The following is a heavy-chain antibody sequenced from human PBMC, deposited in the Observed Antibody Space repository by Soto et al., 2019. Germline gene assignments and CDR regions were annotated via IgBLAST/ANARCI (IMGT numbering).Heavy chain of an antibody. V-gene: IGHV1-18*01. CDR3: ARNYYDSSGPRTWFDP. J-gene: IGHJ5*02. Sequence: ASVKVSCKDSGGTFSSYTISWVRQAPGQGLEWMGWIIAYNGNTNYAQKLQGRVTMTTDTSTSTAYMELRSLRSDDTAVYYCARNYYDSSGPRTWFDPWGQGTLVTVSS. CDR2: IIAYNGNT. D-gene: IGHD3-22*01. CDR1: GGTFSSYT.